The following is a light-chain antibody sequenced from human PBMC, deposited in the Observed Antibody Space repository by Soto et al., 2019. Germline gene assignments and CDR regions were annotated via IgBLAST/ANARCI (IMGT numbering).Light chain of an antibody. CDR2: SNN. Sequence: QSVLTQPPSASGSPGQSVTISCTGTSSDVGGYNYVSWYQQHPGTAPKLLIYSNNQRPSGVPDRFSGSKSGTSASLAISGLLSEDEADYYCAAWDDSPNGVVFGGGTKLTVL. V-gene: IGLV1-44*01. CDR3: AAWDDSPNGVV. J-gene: IGLJ2*01. CDR1: SSDVGGYNY.